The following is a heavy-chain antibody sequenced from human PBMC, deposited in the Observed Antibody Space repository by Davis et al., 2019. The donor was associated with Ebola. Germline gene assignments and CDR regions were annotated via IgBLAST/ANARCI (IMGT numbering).Heavy chain of an antibody. Sequence: ASVKVSCKASGYTFTTYGINWVRQAPGQGLEWMGWISANNGNTKFAQKFQGRVTLTTETSTSTAYMELRSLRFDDTAVYYCAREPGIAAPGVQNYGLDFWGQGTTVTVSS. V-gene: IGHV1-18*01. CDR1: GYTFTTYG. CDR3: AREPGIAAPGVQNYGLDF. CDR2: ISANNGNT. D-gene: IGHD6-13*01. J-gene: IGHJ6*02.